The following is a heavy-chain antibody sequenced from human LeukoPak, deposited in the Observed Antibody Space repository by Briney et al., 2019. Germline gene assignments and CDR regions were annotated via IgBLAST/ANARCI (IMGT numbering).Heavy chain of an antibody. CDR1: GFTFSSYA. CDR3: ARDSWGGIAVAGTLFDY. Sequence: GGSLRLSCAASGFTFSSYAMSWVRQVPGKGLEWVSAISGSGGSTYYADSVKGRFTISRDNSKNTLYLQMNSLRAEDTAVYYCARDSWGGIAVAGTLFDYWGQGTLVTVSS. D-gene: IGHD6-19*01. J-gene: IGHJ4*02. CDR2: ISGSGGST. V-gene: IGHV3-23*01.